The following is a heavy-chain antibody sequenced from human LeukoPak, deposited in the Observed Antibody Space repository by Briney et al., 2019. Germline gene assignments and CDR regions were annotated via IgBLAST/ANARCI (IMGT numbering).Heavy chain of an antibody. CDR1: GGSISGNYY. D-gene: IGHD3-16*02. Sequence: PSETLSLTCTVSGGSISGNYYWGWIRQPPGKGLEWIGSHYYSGSTYYNPSLKSRVTISVDTSKNQFSLKLSSVTAADTAVYYCARGPRIGGYRPGYFQHWGQGTLVTVSS. CDR2: HYYSGST. J-gene: IGHJ1*01. V-gene: IGHV4-39*07. CDR3: ARGPRIGGYRPGYFQH.